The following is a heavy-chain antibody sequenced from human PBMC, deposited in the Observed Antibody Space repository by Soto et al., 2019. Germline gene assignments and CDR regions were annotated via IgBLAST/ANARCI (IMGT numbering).Heavy chain of an antibody. CDR3: ARHLLAGPYYCPYAMEV. V-gene: IGHV5-51*01. CDR1: GYSFTSYW. J-gene: IGHJ6*02. D-gene: IGHD6-19*01. CDR2: IYPSDSDT. Sequence: GESLKISCKGSGYSFTSYWIGWVRQMPGKGLEWMGIIYPSDSDTRYSPSFQGQVTISADKSISTAYLQWSSLKASDTAMYYCARHLLAGPYYCPYAMEVWGQGTTVTVSS.